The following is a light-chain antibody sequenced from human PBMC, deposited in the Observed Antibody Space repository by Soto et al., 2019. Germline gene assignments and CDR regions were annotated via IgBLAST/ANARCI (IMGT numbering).Light chain of an antibody. CDR3: SSFTAYNTVV. CDR1: YSDVGTYNY. CDR2: EVS. J-gene: IGLJ2*01. V-gene: IGLV2-14*01. Sequence: QSALTQPASVSGSPGQSITISCTGSYSDVGTYNYVSWYQQHPGTAPKLMIHEVSDRPSGVSNRFSGSKSGNTASLTISGLQAGDEADYYCSSFTAYNTVVFGGGTKLTVL.